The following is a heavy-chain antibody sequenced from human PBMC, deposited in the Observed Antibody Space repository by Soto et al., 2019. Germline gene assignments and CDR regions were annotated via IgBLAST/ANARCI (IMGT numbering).Heavy chain of an antibody. CDR2: IIPILGIA. CDR3: ARDPPYGSGSSDWFDP. Sequence: GASVKVSCKASGGTFSSYTISWVRQAPGQGLEWMGRIIPILGIANYAQKFQGRVTITADKSTSTAYMELSSLRSEDTAVYYCARDPPYGSGSSDWFDPWGQGTLVTVSS. D-gene: IGHD3-10*01. J-gene: IGHJ5*02. V-gene: IGHV1-69*02. CDR1: GGTFSSYT.